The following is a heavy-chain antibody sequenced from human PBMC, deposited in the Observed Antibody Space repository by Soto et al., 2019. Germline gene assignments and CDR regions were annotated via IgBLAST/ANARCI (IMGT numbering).Heavy chain of an antibody. V-gene: IGHV1-69*01. D-gene: IGHD3-22*01. J-gene: IGHJ4*02. CDR1: GGTFNSNA. Sequence: QVQLMQSGSEVKKPGSSVKISCKAFGGTFNSNAISWVRQVPGQGLEWMGGLAVILGTPNYAQKFQGRVTLSADETTTTAYMEVTSLTSEDTAVYYCASGYYDSSGYSIDYWGQGTQITVSS. CDR3: ASGYYDSSGYSIDY. CDR2: LAVILGTP.